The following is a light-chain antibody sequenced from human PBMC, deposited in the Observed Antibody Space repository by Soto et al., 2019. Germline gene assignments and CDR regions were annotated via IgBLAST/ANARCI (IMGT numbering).Light chain of an antibody. CDR3: MQGIKLPRT. Sequence: DVVLTQTPLSLSVTPGQPASISCKSSQSLLHSYGKTYMYWYLQRPGQPPQVLIYGVSNRLSGVPDRFTGSGSGTDFTLRISRAEAEDVAVSYCMQGIKLPRTCGQGTRVEIK. CDR1: QSLLHSYGKTY. J-gene: IGKJ1*01. V-gene: IGKV2D-29*01. CDR2: GVS.